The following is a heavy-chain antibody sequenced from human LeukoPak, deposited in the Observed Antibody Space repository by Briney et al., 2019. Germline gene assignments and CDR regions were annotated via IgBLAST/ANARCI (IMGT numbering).Heavy chain of an antibody. D-gene: IGHD6-13*01. CDR1: GDSIISSNW. Sequence: SETLSLTCAVSGDSIISSNWWNWVRQPPGKGLEWIGQIYHSGSPTYNPSLKSRVTISLDKSNNQFSLRLTSVTAADTAVYYCARARSWYPIDYWGQGTLVTVSS. J-gene: IGHJ4*02. CDR3: ARARSWYPIDY. V-gene: IGHV4-4*02. CDR2: IYHSGSP.